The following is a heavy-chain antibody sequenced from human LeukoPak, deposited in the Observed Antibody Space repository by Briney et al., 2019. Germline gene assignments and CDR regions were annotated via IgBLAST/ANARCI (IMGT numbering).Heavy chain of an antibody. V-gene: IGHV4-30-2*01. CDR3: ARVIYYDILTGSCNVYDY. CDR1: GGSISSGGYS. D-gene: IGHD3-9*01. J-gene: IGHJ4*02. CDR2: IYHSGST. Sequence: SETLSLTCAVSGGSISSGGYSWSWIRQPPGKGLEWIGYIYHSGSTYYNPSLKSRVTISVDRSKNQFSLKLSSVTAADTAVYYCARVIYYDILTGSCNVYDYWGQGTLVTVSS.